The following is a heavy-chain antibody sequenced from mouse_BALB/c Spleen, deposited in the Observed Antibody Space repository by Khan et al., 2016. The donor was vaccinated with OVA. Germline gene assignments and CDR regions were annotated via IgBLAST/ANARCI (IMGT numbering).Heavy chain of an antibody. D-gene: IGHD2-10*01. CDR3: ARQPYYHYHALDY. J-gene: IGHJ4*01. Sequence: QVQLKESGPGLVAPSQSLSITCTISGFSLPSYGIHWVRQPPGKGLEWLVVIWSDGSTTYNSTLKSRLSITQDNPKSPVFLKMTSLQTDDPAMYYCARQPYYHYHALDYWGQGTSVTVSS. V-gene: IGHV2-6-1*01. CDR2: IWSDGST. CDR1: GFSLPSYG.